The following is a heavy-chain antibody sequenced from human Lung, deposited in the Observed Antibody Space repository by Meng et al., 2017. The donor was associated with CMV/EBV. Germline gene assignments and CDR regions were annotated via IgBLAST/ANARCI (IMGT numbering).Heavy chain of an antibody. V-gene: IGHV1-69*05. CDR3: ARLSGTISDY. J-gene: IGHJ4*02. CDR2: IIPIFGTA. Sequence: SCTASRDTFSSYAISWVRQAPGQGLEWMGGIIPIFGTANYAQKFQGRVTITTGESTSTAYMELSSLRSDDTAVYYCARLSGTISDYWGQGTLVTVSS. D-gene: IGHD1-26*01. CDR1: RDTFSSYA.